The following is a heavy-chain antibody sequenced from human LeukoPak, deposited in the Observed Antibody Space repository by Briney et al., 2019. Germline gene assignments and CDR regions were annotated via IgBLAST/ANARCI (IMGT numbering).Heavy chain of an antibody. V-gene: IGHV4-59*01. CDR1: GGSISSYY. Sequence: SETLSLTCTVSGGSISSYYWSWIRQPPGKGLEWIGYIYYSGSTNYNPSLKSRVTISVDTSKNQFSLKLSSVTAADTAVYCCASSRGWELLGYWGQGTLVTVSS. J-gene: IGHJ4*02. CDR3: ASSRGWELLGY. D-gene: IGHD1-26*01. CDR2: IYYSGST.